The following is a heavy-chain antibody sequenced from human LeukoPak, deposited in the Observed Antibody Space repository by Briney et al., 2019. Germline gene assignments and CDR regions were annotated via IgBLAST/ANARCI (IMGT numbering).Heavy chain of an antibody. CDR3: ARDRGITGTNDFDY. J-gene: IGHJ4*02. CDR1: GFTFSSYW. D-gene: IGHD1-7*01. Sequence: GGSLRLSCAASGFTFSSYWMSWVRQAPGKGLEWVANIKQDGSQKYYVDSVKGRFSISRDNSKNTLYLQMNSLRAEDTAVYYCARDRGITGTNDFDYWGQGTLVTVSS. CDR2: IKQDGSQK. V-gene: IGHV3-7*01.